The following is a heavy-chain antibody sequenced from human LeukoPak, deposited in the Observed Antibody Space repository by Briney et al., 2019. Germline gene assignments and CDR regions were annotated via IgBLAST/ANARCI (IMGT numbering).Heavy chain of an antibody. CDR1: GGSFSGYY. CDR3: ARLKDLVDY. CDR2: IYYSGST. J-gene: IGHJ4*02. Sequence: SETLSLTCAVYGGSFSGYYWSWIRQPPGKGLEWIGFIYYSGSTYYNPSLKSRVTISVDTSKNQFSLKLSSVTAADTAVYYCARLKDLVDYWGQGTLVTVSS. V-gene: IGHV4-34*01.